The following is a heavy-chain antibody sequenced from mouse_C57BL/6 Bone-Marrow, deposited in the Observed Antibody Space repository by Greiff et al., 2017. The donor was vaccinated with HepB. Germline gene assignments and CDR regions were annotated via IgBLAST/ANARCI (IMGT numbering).Heavy chain of an antibody. CDR1: GFNIKDDY. CDR2: IDPENGDT. CDR3: TLTTVGATPFDY. V-gene: IGHV14-4*01. J-gene: IGHJ2*01. D-gene: IGHD1-1*01. Sequence: EVQLQQSGAELVRPGASVKLSCTASGFNIKDDYMQWVKQRPEQGLEWIGGIDPENGDTEYASKFQGKATITADTSSNTAYLQLSSLTSEDTAVYYCTLTTVGATPFDYWGRGTTLTVSS.